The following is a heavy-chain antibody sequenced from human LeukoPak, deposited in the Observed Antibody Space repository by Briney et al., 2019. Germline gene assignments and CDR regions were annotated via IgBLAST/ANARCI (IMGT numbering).Heavy chain of an antibody. V-gene: IGHV4-39*01. CDR1: GGSIRSNSYY. CDR2: IHFSGSS. Sequence: SETLSLTCSVSGGSIRSNSYYWGWIRQPPGKGLEWIGSIHFSGSSYHNPSLKSRVTISVDTSKNQFSLKLSSVTAADTAVHYCARQDIRVLWYFDTWGQGTLVTVSS. CDR3: ARQDIRVLWYFDT. D-gene: IGHD5-12*01. J-gene: IGHJ4*02.